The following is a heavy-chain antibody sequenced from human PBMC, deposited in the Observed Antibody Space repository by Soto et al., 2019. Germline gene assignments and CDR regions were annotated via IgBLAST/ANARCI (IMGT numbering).Heavy chain of an antibody. CDR3: ARDHLFAGPPGLSDI. D-gene: IGHD3-10*02. CDR1: GFTFTRYW. CDR2: IKQDGSEK. Sequence: PGGSLRLSCAASGFTFTRYWMSWVRQAPGKGLEWLANIKQDGSEKNYVDSVKGRFTISRDNAKNSLYLQMNSLRAEDTAVYYCARDHLFAGPPGLSDIWGQGTMVTGSS. J-gene: IGHJ3*02. V-gene: IGHV3-7*01.